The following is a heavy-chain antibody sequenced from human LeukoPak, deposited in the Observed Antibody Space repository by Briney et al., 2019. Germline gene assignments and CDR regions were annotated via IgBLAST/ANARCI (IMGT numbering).Heavy chain of an antibody. CDR3: ARDQPDLITGTTSLYYYYGMDV. V-gene: IGHV3-21*01. Sequence: PGGSLRLSCAASGFTFSSYSMNWVRQAPGKGLEWVSSISSSSSYIYYADSVKGRFTISRDNAKNSLYLQMNSLRAEDTAVYYCARDQPDLITGTTSLYYYYGMDVWGQGTTVTVSS. CDR1: GFTFSSYS. J-gene: IGHJ6*02. D-gene: IGHD1-7*01. CDR2: ISSSSSYI.